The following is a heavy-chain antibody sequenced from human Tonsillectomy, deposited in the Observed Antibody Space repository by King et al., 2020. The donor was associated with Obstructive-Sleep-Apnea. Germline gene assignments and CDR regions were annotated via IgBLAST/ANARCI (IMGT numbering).Heavy chain of an antibody. D-gene: IGHD2-2*01. CDR2: ISSSGSTI. J-gene: IGHJ6*02. V-gene: IGHV3-11*01. Sequence: VQLVESGGGLVKPGGSLRLSCAASGFTFSDYYMSWIRQAPGKGLEWVSYISSSGSTIYYADSVKGRFTISRDNAKNSLYLQMNRLRAEDTAVYYCARDGIVVVPAAMPYYYYYGMDVWGQGTTVTVSS. CDR1: GFTFSDYY. CDR3: ARDGIVVVPAAMPYYYYYGMDV.